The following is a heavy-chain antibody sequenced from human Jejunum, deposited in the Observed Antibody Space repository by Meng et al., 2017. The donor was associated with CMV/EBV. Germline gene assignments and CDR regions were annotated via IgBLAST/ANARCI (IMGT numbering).Heavy chain of an antibody. D-gene: IGHD2-2*01. V-gene: IGHV4-34*01. Sequence: GGSFSGYYWSWFRQSPGQGLEWIGQINHSGSASYNPSLRRRVTISEDTSKNQCSLRLTSVTAADTAIYYCARKYCGSSNCYPFDYWGQGELVTVSS. CDR2: INHSGSA. CDR3: ARKYCGSSNCYPFDY. J-gene: IGHJ4*02. CDR1: GGSFSGYY.